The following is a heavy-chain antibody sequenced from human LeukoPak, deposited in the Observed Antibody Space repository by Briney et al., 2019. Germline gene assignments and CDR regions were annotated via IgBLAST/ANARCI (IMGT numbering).Heavy chain of an antibody. CDR3: TVGPIVLRERLLGRSH. CDR2: IKSKNDGGTT. D-gene: IGHD3-3*01. CDR1: GLSHRDAW. Sequence: PGGSLRLSCAVSGLSHRDAWQIGARQAPGKGLEWLGRIKSKNDGGTTHYAAPVKGRLTISRDDSKNSLYLEMSGLKTDDTALYSFTVGPIVLRERLLGRSHWGQGTLVTVFS. V-gene: IGHV3-15*01. J-gene: IGHJ4*02.